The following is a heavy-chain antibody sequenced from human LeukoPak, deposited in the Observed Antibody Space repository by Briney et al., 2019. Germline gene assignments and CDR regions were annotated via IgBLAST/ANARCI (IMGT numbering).Heavy chain of an antibody. CDR1: GFTFGTYW. J-gene: IGHJ4*02. Sequence: GGSLRLSCAASGFTFGTYWMSWIRQAPGKGLEWVANIKQDGSQRNYVDSVRGRFTISRDNAKNSLYLQMNSLRAEDTAVYYCATEGFTGNYYYFDYWGQRTLVTVSS. D-gene: IGHD1-26*01. CDR2: IKQDGSQR. V-gene: IGHV3-7*01. CDR3: ATEGFTGNYYYFDY.